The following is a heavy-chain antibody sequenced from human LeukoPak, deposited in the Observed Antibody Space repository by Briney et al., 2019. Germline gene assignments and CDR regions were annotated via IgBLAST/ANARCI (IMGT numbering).Heavy chain of an antibody. D-gene: IGHD3-22*01. CDR1: GGSIRSYY. Sequence: PSETLSLTCSVSGGSIRSYYWSWIRQPAGKGLEWIGRIYTSGSTNYNPSLKSRVTMSVDTSKNQFSLKLSSVTAADTAVYYCARDLYYYDSSGLTYYFDYWGQGTLVTVSS. CDR3: ARDLYYYDSSGLTYYFDY. V-gene: IGHV4-4*07. CDR2: IYTSGST. J-gene: IGHJ4*02.